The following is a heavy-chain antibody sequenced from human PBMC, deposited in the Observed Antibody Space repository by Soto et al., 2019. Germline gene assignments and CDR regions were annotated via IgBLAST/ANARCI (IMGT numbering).Heavy chain of an antibody. CDR1: GGFVNSVNNY. V-gene: IGHV4-30-4*01. Sequence: QVHLQESGPGLVKPSQTLSLTCTVSGGFVNSVNNYWSWIRQPPGKGLEWLVYIFYTGSTYYNPSLRSRSTRSLDTSKNRCSLKLTSVTAADTAVYYCARVPFSSFGVADPPVGWFDPWGQGTLVTVSS. CDR2: IFYTGST. J-gene: IGHJ5*02. CDR3: ARVPFSSFGVADPPVGWFDP. D-gene: IGHD3-3*01.